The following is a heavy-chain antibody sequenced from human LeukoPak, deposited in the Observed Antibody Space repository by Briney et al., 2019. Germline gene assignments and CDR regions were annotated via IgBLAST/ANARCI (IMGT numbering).Heavy chain of an antibody. J-gene: IGHJ6*02. V-gene: IGHV1-69*13. Sequence: SVKVSCKASGGTFSSYAISRVRQAPGQGLEWMGGIIPIFGTANYAQKFQGRVTVTADESTSTAYMELSSLRSEDTAVYYCARDRITIFGVVSGSDYGMDVWGQGTTVTVSS. CDR2: IIPIFGTA. CDR1: GGTFSSYA. CDR3: ARDRITIFGVVSGSDYGMDV. D-gene: IGHD3-3*01.